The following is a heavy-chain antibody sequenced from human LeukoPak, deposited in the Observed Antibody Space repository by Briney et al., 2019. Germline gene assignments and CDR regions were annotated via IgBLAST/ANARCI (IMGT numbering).Heavy chain of an antibody. CDR1: GFTFSSYG. D-gene: IGHD6-13*01. Sequence: GGSLRLSCAASGFTFSSYGMHWVRQAPGKGLEWVAVIWYDGTNTYYADSVKGRFTISRDNSKNTLYLQMNSLRAEDTAVYYCAREHSSRDFDYWGQGTLVTVSS. J-gene: IGHJ4*02. V-gene: IGHV3-33*01. CDR3: AREHSSRDFDY. CDR2: IWYDGTNT.